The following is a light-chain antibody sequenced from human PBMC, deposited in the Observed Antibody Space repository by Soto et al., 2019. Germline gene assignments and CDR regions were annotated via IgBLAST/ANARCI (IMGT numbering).Light chain of an antibody. CDR1: LSLISW. CDR2: KAS. CDR3: LHYYRYRT. J-gene: IGKJ1*01. Sequence: DIQMTQSPSTLSTSVGDGVTITCRASLSLISWLACHQQKPGEAQKLLIYKASSLESGVPSRFSASGSGTEFTLTISRLKPDEFATYYYLHYYRYRTFGQGTKEEIK. V-gene: IGKV1-5*03.